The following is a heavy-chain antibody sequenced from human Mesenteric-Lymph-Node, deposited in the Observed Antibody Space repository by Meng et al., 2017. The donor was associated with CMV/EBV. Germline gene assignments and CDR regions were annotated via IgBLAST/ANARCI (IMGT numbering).Heavy chain of an antibody. J-gene: IGHJ5*02. CDR1: GFTFSSYW. D-gene: IGHD3-3*01. CDR2: INSDGSST. V-gene: IGHV3-74*01. Sequence: GGSLRLSCAASGFTFSSYWMHWVRQAPGKGLVWVSRINSDGSSTSYADSVKGRFTISRDNAKNTLYLQMNSLRAEDTAVYYCAREVITVFGVVIIPVGWFDPWGQGTLVTVSS. CDR3: AREVITVFGVVIIPVGWFDP.